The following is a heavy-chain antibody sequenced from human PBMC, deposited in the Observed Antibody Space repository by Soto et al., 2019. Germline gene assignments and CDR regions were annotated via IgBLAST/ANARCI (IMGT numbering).Heavy chain of an antibody. CDR1: GFSFRKYA. D-gene: IGHD3-10*01. Sequence: GGSLRLSCAASGFSFRKYAMSWVRQAPGKGLEWISTLTGSSSNIYYADSVKGRFAISRDNSRNTLYLQMNSLTAEDTAVYYCANGRATYGLLTHDYWGQGTLVTVSS. CDR3: ANGRATYGLLTHDY. CDR2: LTGSSSNI. J-gene: IGHJ4*02. V-gene: IGHV3-23*01.